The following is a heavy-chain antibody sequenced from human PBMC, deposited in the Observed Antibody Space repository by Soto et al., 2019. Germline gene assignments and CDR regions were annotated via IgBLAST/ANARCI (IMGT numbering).Heavy chain of an antibody. V-gene: IGHV3-21*03. J-gene: IGHJ4*02. CDR2: ISDSSSYI. D-gene: IGHD4-4*01. Sequence: GGSLRLSCAASGFTFSSYSMNWVRQAPGKGLEWVSSISDSSSYIYYADSVKGRFTISRDNAKNTLYLQMNSLKTEDTGVYFCTTDLPTLIPQVDSWGQGTLVTVSS. CDR3: TTDLPTLIPQVDS. CDR1: GFTFSSYS.